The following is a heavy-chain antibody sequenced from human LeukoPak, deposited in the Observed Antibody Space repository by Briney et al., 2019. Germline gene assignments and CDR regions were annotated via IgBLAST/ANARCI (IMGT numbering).Heavy chain of an antibody. Sequence: PSETLSLTCIVSGGSISSYYWSWIRQPPGKGLEWIGEINHSGSTNYNPSLKSRVTISVDKSKNQFSLKLNSVTAADTAMYYCARDSYYFGSGSDNTPYNWFDPWGQGTLVTVSS. CDR2: INHSGST. CDR3: ARDSYYFGSGSDNTPYNWFDP. V-gene: IGHV4-34*01. D-gene: IGHD3-10*01. J-gene: IGHJ5*02. CDR1: GGSISSYY.